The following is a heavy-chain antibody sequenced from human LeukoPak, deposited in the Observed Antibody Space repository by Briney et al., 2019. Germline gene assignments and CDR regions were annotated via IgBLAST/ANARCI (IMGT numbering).Heavy chain of an antibody. Sequence: GESLMISCKCSGYSFTSYWIGWVRQMPGKGLEWMGIISPGDSKTIYSPSFQGQVTISADKSISTAYLQWSSLKASGTAMYYCARLRGSGYDRFDYWGQGTLVTVSS. CDR1: GYSFTSYW. D-gene: IGHD5-12*01. J-gene: IGHJ4*02. CDR3: ARLRGSGYDRFDY. CDR2: ISPGDSKT. V-gene: IGHV5-51*01.